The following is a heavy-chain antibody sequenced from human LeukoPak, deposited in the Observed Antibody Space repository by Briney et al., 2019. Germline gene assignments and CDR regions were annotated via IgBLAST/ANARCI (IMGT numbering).Heavy chain of an antibody. J-gene: IGHJ3*02. D-gene: IGHD6-13*01. V-gene: IGHV3-21*01. CDR1: GFSFSSYS. Sequence: GGSLRLSCAASGFSFSSYSMNWVRQAPGKGLEWVSYISSSSSYIYYADSVKGRFTISRDNAKKSLYLQMNSLRAEDTAVYYCARGGAAAGTDAFDIWGQGTMVTVSS. CDR2: ISSSSSYI. CDR3: ARGGAAAGTDAFDI.